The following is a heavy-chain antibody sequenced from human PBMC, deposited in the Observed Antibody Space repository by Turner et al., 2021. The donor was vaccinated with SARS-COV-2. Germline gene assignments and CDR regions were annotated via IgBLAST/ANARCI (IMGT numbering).Heavy chain of an antibody. D-gene: IGHD3-22*01. CDR2: IEQDGIEK. V-gene: IGHV3-7*01. CDR3: SRDGLYYYDSSAYSNDAFDI. CDR1: GFSLMCYW. J-gene: IGHJ3*02. Sequence: EVKFVMLAGGLVQLVGYSPVSCSPFGFSLMCYWMRLVRQYLEMGRDEMVNIEQDGIEKYYVDSVKVHFTISRDNAKNSLYLQMNILRAEDTAVYSCSRDGLYYYDSSAYSNDAFDIWGQGTMVTVSS.